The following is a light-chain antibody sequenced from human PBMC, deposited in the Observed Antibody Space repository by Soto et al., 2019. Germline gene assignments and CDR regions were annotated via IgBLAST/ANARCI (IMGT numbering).Light chain of an antibody. CDR1: SADLGGYNY. CDR3: GSYTDTNTGL. J-gene: IGLJ2*01. V-gene: IGLV2-8*01. Sequence: QSALTQPPSASGSPGQSVTISCTGISADLGGYNYVSWYQQHPGKAPRLIIYEFTKRPSGVPDRFSGSNSANTASLTVSGLQAEDEADYYCGSYTDTNTGLFGGGTKSPS. CDR2: EFT.